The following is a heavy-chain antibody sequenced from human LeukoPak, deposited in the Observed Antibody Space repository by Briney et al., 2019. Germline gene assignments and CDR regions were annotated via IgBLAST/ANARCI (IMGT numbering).Heavy chain of an antibody. J-gene: IGHJ4*02. CDR2: INPNSGDT. D-gene: IGHD4-17*01. Sequence: ASVKVSYKTSGYSFSDNYMHWVRQAPGQGLEWMGWINPNSGDTNYAQKFQGRVTMTRDASISTVYLELSRLKSDDTAVYYGAREVYGVSSFDYWGQGTLATVSS. CDR1: GYSFSDNY. CDR3: AREVYGVSSFDY. V-gene: IGHV1-2*02.